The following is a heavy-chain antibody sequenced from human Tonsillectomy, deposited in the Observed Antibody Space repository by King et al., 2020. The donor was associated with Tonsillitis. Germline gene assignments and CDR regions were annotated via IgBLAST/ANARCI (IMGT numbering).Heavy chain of an antibody. CDR3: AKALYYYDSSGYLDY. D-gene: IGHD3-22*01. Sequence: VQLVESGGGVVQPGRSLRLSCAASGFTFSSYGMHWVRQAPGKGLAWVAVVSYDGSDKYYADSVKGRFTISRDNSKNTLYLQMNSLRAEDTAVYYCAKALYYYDSSGYLDYWGQGTLVTVSS. V-gene: IGHV3-30*18. CDR2: VSYDGSDK. J-gene: IGHJ4*02. CDR1: GFTFSSYG.